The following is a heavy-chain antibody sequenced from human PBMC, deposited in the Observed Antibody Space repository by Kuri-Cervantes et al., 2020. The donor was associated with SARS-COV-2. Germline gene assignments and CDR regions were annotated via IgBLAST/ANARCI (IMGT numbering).Heavy chain of an antibody. D-gene: IGHD3-22*01. CDR3: ARHDYDSSGYYYVYYGMDV. Sequence: GESLKISCKGSGYSFTSYWISWVRQMPGKGLEWMGRIDPSDSYTNYSPSFQGHVTTSADKSISTAYLQWSSLKASGTAMYYCARHDYDSSGYYYVYYGMDVWGQGTTVTVSS. CDR1: GYSFTSYW. V-gene: IGHV5-10-1*01. J-gene: IGHJ6*02. CDR2: IDPSDSYT.